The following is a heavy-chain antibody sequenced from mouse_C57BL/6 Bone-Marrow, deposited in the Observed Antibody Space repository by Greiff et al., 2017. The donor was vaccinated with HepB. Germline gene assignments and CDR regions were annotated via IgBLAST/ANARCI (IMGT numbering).Heavy chain of an antibody. CDR3: ARQLRLLSWFAY. CDR1: GFNIKDYY. V-gene: IGHV14-2*01. CDR2: IDPEDGET. D-gene: IGHD3-2*02. J-gene: IGHJ3*01. Sequence: EVQLVESGAELVKPGASVKLSCTASGFNIKDYYMHWVKQRTEQGLEWIGRIDPEDGETKYARKFQGKATITADTSSNTAYLQLSSLTSEDTAVYYCARQLRLLSWFAYWGQGTLVTVSA.